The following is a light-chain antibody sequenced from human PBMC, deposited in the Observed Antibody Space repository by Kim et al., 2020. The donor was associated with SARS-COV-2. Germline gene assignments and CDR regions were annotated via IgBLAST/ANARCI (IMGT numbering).Light chain of an antibody. V-gene: IGLV1-47*02. J-gene: IGLJ3*02. Sequence: ELTQPPSASGTPGQRVTISCSGSSSNIGPNYVSWYQQLPGTAPKLLMYGNNQRPSGVPDRFSGSKSGTSASLAISGLRSEDEADYHCAAWDDSLSGRVFGGGTQLTVL. CDR2: GNN. CDR3: AAWDDSLSGRV. CDR1: SSNIGPNY.